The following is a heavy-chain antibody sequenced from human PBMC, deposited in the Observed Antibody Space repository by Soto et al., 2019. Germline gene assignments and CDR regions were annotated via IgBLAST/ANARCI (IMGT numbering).Heavy chain of an antibody. V-gene: IGHV1-18*01. CDR3: ARDPIGAVAGTRWFHP. CDR2: ISAYNGNT. Sequence: ASVKVSCKASGYTFTSYGISWVRQAPGQGLEWMGWISAYNGNTNYAQKLQGRVTMTTDTSTSTAYMELRSLRSDDTAVYYCARDPIGAVAGTRWFHPWCQGPLVTVSS. D-gene: IGHD6-19*01. J-gene: IGHJ5*02. CDR1: GYTFTSYG.